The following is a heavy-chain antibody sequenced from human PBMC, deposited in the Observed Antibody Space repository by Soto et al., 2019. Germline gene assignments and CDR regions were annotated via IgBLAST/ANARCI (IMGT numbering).Heavy chain of an antibody. CDR1: GGSISSYY. J-gene: IGHJ5*02. V-gene: IGHV4-59*08. Sequence: SETLSLTCTVSGGSISSYYWSRIRQPPGKGLEWIGYIYYSGSTNYNPSLKSRVTISVDTSKNQFSLKLSSVTAADTAVYYCARQRAAAALLWFDPWGQGTLVTAPQ. D-gene: IGHD6-13*01. CDR3: ARQRAAAALLWFDP. CDR2: IYYSGST.